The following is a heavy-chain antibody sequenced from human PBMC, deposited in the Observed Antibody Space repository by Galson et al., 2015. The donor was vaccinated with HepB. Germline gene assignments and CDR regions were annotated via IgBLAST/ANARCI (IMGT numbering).Heavy chain of an antibody. D-gene: IGHD6-19*01. CDR1: GYTFTNYY. CDR2: INPSGGGT. CDR3: ARDKIAGGWFVDY. V-gene: IGHV1-46*03. J-gene: IGHJ4*02. Sequence: SVKVSCKASGYTFTNYYMHWVRQAPGQGLEWMGIINPSGGGTSYAQKFQGRVTMTSDTSTSTVYMELSSLRSEDTAVYYCARDKIAGGWFVDYWGQGTLVTVSS.